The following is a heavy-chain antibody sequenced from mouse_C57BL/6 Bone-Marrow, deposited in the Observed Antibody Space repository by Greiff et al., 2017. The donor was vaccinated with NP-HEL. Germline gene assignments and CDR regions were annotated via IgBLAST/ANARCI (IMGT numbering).Heavy chain of an antibody. CDR3: ARWRYYDYPYWYFDV. V-gene: IGHV1-9*01. CDR2: ILPGSGST. J-gene: IGHJ1*03. CDR1: GYTFTGYW. Sequence: QVQLQQSGAELMKPGASVKLSCKATGYTFTGYWIEWVKQRPGHGLEWIGEILPGSGSTTYNEKFKGKATFTADTSSNTAYMQLSSLTTEDSAIYYCARWRYYDYPYWYFDVWGTGTTVTVSS. D-gene: IGHD2-4*01.